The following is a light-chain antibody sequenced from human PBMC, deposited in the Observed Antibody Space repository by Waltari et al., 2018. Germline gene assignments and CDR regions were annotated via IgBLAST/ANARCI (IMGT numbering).Light chain of an antibody. V-gene: IGKV3-11*01. CDR2: DAS. CDR1: QSVGDF. Sequence: EIVLTQSPVTLSLSPGEGATLSCKTSQSVGDFLAWYQQRPGQAPRLLIYDASLRGAGIPARFSGSGSGTDFTLTISSLESEDSAVYFCQQRNSWPLTFGPGTTV. J-gene: IGKJ3*01. CDR3: QQRNSWPLT.